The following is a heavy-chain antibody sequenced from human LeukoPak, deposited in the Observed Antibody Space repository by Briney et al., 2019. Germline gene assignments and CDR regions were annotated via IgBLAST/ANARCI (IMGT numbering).Heavy chain of an antibody. CDR2: MNPNSGNT. Sequence: ASVKVSCKASGYTFTSYDINWVRQTTGQGLEWMGWMNPNSGNTGYEQKFQGRVTITGNTSITTAYMELSSLRSEDTAVYYCARRQYGSGSPLYYWGQGTLVTVSS. CDR1: GYTFTSYD. D-gene: IGHD3-10*01. V-gene: IGHV1-8*03. J-gene: IGHJ4*02. CDR3: ARRQYGSGSPLYY.